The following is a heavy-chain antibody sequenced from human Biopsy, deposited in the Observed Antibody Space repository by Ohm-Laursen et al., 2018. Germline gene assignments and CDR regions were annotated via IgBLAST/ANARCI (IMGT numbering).Heavy chain of an antibody. V-gene: IGHV4-59*11. CDR1: GGSFTGHY. D-gene: IGHD4-23*01. CDR3: ARGSNDFGGLYFSR. J-gene: IGHJ4*02. Sequence: SETLSPTCTVSGGSFTGHYWSWIRQPPGKGLEWIGHISYTGYTSYNASLKSRVTISVDTSRNHFSLRLSSLTAADTAVYYCARGSNDFGGLYFSRWGQGTLLTVSS. CDR2: ISYTGYT.